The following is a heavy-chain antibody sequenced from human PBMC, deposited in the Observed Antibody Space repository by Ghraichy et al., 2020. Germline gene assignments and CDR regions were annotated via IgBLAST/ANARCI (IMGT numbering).Heavy chain of an antibody. CDR1: GFIFSNQW. D-gene: IGHD3-10*01. V-gene: IGHV3-74*01. CDR2: INSDGTTT. Sequence: GESLNISCAASGFIFSNQWMHWVRQVPGKGLVWVSRINSDGTTTNYADSVKGRFTISRDNAENTLYLQMNSLRAEDTAVYFCARATGDFLLNYWGQGALVTVSS. CDR3: ARATGDFLLNY. J-gene: IGHJ4*02.